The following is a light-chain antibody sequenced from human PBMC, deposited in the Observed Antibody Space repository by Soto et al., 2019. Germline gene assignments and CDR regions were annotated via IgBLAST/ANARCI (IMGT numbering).Light chain of an antibody. CDR1: QSVSSSY. Sequence: EIVLTQSPGTLSLSPGERATLSCRASQSVSSSYLAWYQQKPGQAPRLLIYGASSRATGIPDRFSGSGSGTDFTLTISRLEPEDFAVYYCQQYSSSHTVGGGTKVDIK. CDR3: QQYSSSHT. V-gene: IGKV3-20*01. CDR2: GAS. J-gene: IGKJ4*01.